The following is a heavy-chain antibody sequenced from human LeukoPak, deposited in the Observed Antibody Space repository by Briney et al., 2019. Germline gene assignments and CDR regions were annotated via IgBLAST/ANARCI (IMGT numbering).Heavy chain of an antibody. Sequence: GGSLRLSCAASGFTFSSYTMNWVRQPPGKGLEWVSNIGTSSTTIYYADSVKGRFTISRDNAKNSLYLQMNSLRAEDTAVYYCARERAGEYSYGTSGYWGQGTLVTVSS. CDR1: GFTFSSYT. CDR3: ARERAGEYSYGTSGY. D-gene: IGHD5-18*01. CDR2: IGTSSTTI. V-gene: IGHV3-48*04. J-gene: IGHJ4*02.